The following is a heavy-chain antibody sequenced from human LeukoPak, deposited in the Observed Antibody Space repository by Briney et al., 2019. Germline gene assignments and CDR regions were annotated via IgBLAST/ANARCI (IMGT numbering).Heavy chain of an antibody. CDR3: AKDGYYYGSGIDY. D-gene: IGHD3-10*01. CDR2: IRYDGSNK. Sequence: GGSLRLSCAASGFTFSSYGMHWVRQAPGKGLEWVAFIRYDGSNKYYADSVKGRFTTSRDNSKNTLYLQMNSLRAEDTAVYYCAKDGYYYGSGIDYWGQGTLVTVSS. CDR1: GFTFSSYG. V-gene: IGHV3-30*02. J-gene: IGHJ4*02.